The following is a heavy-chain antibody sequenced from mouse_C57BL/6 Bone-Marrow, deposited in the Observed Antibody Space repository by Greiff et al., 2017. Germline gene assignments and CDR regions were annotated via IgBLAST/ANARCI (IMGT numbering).Heavy chain of an antibody. Sequence: VKLQESGPGLVAPSQSLSITCTVSGFSLTSYGVHWVRQPPGKGLEWLGVIWAGGSTNYNSALMYRLCISKDNSKSQVFLKMNSLQTDDTAMYYWARGRGNHDAMDYWGQGTSVTVSS. D-gene: IGHD2-1*01. CDR1: GFSLTSYG. J-gene: IGHJ4*01. V-gene: IGHV2-9*02. CDR2: IWAGGST. CDR3: ARGRGNHDAMDY.